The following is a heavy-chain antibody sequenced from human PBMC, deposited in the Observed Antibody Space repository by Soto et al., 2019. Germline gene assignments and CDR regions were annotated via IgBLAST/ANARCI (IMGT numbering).Heavy chain of an antibody. Sequence: PGGSLRLSCAASGFMFSDYGMHWVRQAPGKGLEWVAIIWYDGSSKYYSDSVKGRFTISRDNSNNTLYLQMNSLRVEDTAVYFWARGGAVAGSQDFWGQGTLVTVSS. CDR2: IWYDGSSK. CDR1: GFMFSDYG. D-gene: IGHD6-19*01. V-gene: IGHV3-33*01. CDR3: ARGGAVAGSQDF. J-gene: IGHJ4*02.